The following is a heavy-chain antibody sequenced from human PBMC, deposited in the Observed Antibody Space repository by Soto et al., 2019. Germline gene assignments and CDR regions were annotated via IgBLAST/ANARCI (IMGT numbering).Heavy chain of an antibody. D-gene: IGHD2-2*01. Sequence: PGGSLRLSCAASGFTFSSYAMSWFRQAPGKGLEWVSAISGSGGSTYYADSVKGRFTISRDNSKNSLYLQMNSLRTEDTALYYCAKDIFAAAGNLCYGLSVRAQGTTVIVAS. CDR1: GFTFSSYA. CDR3: AKDIFAAAGNLCYGLSV. CDR2: ISGSGGST. V-gene: IGHV3-43*02. J-gene: IGHJ6*02.